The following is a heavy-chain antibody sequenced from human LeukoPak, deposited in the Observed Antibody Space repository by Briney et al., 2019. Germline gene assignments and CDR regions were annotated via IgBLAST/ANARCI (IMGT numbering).Heavy chain of an antibody. Sequence: SETLSLTCTVSGASINNYYWSWIRQPPGKGLEWIGEINHSGSTNYNPSLKSRVTISVDTSKNQFSLKLSSVTAADTAVYYCARHGGLTIFGVVITYFDYWGQGTLVTVSS. CDR1: GASINNYY. D-gene: IGHD3-3*01. J-gene: IGHJ4*02. CDR3: ARHGGLTIFGVVITYFDY. V-gene: IGHV4-34*01. CDR2: INHSGST.